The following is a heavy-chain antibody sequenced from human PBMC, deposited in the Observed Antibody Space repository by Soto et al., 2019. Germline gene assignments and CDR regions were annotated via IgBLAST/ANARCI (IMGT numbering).Heavy chain of an antibody. CDR3: AKGGGRDGYNPVDY. V-gene: IGHV3-23*01. CDR2: ISGSGGIT. Sequence: PGWSLRLSCAASGFTFSSYAMSWVRQAPGKGLEWVSAISGSGGITYYADSVKGRFTISRGNSKNTLYLQMNSLRAEDTAVYYCAKGGGRDGYNPVDYWGQGTLVTASS. CDR1: GFTFSSYA. J-gene: IGHJ4*02. D-gene: IGHD5-12*01.